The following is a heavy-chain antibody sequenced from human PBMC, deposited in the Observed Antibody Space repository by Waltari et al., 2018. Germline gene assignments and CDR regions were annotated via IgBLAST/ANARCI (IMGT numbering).Heavy chain of an antibody. V-gene: IGHV4-34*01. CDR3: ARGRGKQLAGTAAFDI. CDR1: GGSFSGYY. J-gene: IGHJ3*02. Sequence: QGQLQQWGAGLLNPSEDLSRTCAVYGGSFSGYYLSWISQPPGKGLEWIGEINHSGSTNYNPSLKSRVTISVDTSKNQVSLKLSSVTAADTAVYYCARGRGKQLAGTAAFDIWGQGTMVTVSS. CDR2: INHSGST. D-gene: IGHD6-6*01.